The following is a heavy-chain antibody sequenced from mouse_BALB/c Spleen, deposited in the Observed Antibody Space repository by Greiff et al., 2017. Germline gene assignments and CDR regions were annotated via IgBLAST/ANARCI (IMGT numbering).Heavy chain of an antibody. CDR1: GYTFTSYT. CDR2: INPSSGYT. J-gene: IGHJ3*01. CDR3: ERGGAY. Sequence: VKLMESAAELARPGASVKMSCTASGYTFTSYTMHWVQQRPGQGLEWMGYINPSSGYTEYNQKFKDKTTLTADKSSSTAYMQLSSLTSEDSAVYYCERGGAYWGQGTLVTVSA. V-gene: IGHV1-4*02.